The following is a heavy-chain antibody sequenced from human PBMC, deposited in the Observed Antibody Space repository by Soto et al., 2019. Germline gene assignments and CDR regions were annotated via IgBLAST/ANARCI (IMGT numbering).Heavy chain of an antibody. Sequence: SETLSLTCPCSFDSVRGADYYCSGIGQPLGKGPEWIGYTYYSGNTNYSPSLKSRVTMSVDTPKNQFSLRLSSVTTADTAVYYCAGLRGYAGSPIDYWGQGTLVTVSS. CDR2: TYYSGNT. CDR1: FDSVRGADYY. D-gene: IGHD2-15*01. J-gene: IGHJ4*02. V-gene: IGHV4-61*08. CDR3: AGLRGYAGSPIDY.